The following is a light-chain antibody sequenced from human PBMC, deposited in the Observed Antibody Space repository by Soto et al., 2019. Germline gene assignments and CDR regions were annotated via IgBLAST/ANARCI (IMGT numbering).Light chain of an antibody. Sequence: DIQMTQSPSTLSASVGDRVTITCRASQSISSWLAWYQQKPGKAPKLLIYKASSLESGVPSRFSGSGSRTAFTIPISSLQPDDFATYYCHQPFTFGPGTKVDIK. CDR2: KAS. CDR1: QSISSW. CDR3: HQPFT. V-gene: IGKV1-5*03. J-gene: IGKJ3*01.